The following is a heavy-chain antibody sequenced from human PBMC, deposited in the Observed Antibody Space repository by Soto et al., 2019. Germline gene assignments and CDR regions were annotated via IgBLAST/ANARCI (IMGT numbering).Heavy chain of an antibody. D-gene: IGHD3-10*01. CDR3: ARVVTMVRGVINWFDP. V-gene: IGHV1-18*01. CDR1: GYTFTSYG. J-gene: IGHJ5*02. CDR2: ISAYNGNT. Sequence: QVQLVQSGAEVKKPGASVKVSCKASGYTFTSYGISWVRQAPGQGLEWMGWISAYNGNTNYAQKLQGRVSTTTDTSTSTAYMELRSLRSDDTAVYYCARVVTMVRGVINWFDPWGQGTLVTVSS.